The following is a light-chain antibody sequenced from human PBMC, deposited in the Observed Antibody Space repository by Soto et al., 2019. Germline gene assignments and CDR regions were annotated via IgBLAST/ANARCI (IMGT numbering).Light chain of an antibody. V-gene: IGKV2D-29*01. CDR3: MQSLQFPIT. J-gene: IGKJ5*01. CDR1: QSLLHSDGKTY. Sequence: DIVMTQTPLSLSVTPGQPASISCKSRQSLLHSDGKTYLYGYLQKPGQPLQLLIYEVSNRFSGVQDRLSGRGSGIDFTLKISRFEAEDVGVYYCMQSLQFPITFGKGTRLEIK. CDR2: EVS.